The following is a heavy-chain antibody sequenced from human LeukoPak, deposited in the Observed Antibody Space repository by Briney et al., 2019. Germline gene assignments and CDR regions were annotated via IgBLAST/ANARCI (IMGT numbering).Heavy chain of an antibody. D-gene: IGHD4-17*01. CDR3: ARGMTTVTRAPGY. CDR2: ISSSGSTI. Sequence: TGGSLRLSCAASGFTFSSYEMNWVRQAPGKGLEWVSYISSSGSTIYYADSVKGRFTISRDNAKNSLYLQMNSLRAEDTAVYYCARGMTTVTRAPGYWGQGTLVTVSS. CDR1: GFTFSSYE. J-gene: IGHJ4*02. V-gene: IGHV3-48*03.